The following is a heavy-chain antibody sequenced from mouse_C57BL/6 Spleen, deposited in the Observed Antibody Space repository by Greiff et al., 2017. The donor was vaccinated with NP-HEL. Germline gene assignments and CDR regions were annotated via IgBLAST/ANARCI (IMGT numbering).Heavy chain of an antibody. CDR2: IDPETGGT. CDR3: TRLGYVFDY. Sequence: LQESGAELVRPGASVTLSCKASGYTFTDYEMHWVKQTPVHGLEWIGAIDPETGGTAYNQKFKGKAILTADKSSSTAYMELRSLTSEDSAVYYCTRLGYVFDYWGQGTTLTVSS. J-gene: IGHJ2*01. CDR1: GYTFTDYE. D-gene: IGHD3-1*01. V-gene: IGHV1-15*01.